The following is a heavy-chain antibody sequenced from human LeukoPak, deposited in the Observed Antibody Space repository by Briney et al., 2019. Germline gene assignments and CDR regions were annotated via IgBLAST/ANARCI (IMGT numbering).Heavy chain of an antibody. J-gene: IGHJ4*02. Sequence: RAGGSLRLSCAGSGFTFSNYWMHWVRQAPGKGLVWVSRINSDGRSTSYADSVKGRFTISRDNAKNTLYLQVNSLRAEDTAVYYCARETSTGFDYWGQGTLVTVSS. CDR1: GFTFSNYW. CDR3: ARETSTGFDY. CDR2: INSDGRST. D-gene: IGHD4-11*01. V-gene: IGHV3-74*01.